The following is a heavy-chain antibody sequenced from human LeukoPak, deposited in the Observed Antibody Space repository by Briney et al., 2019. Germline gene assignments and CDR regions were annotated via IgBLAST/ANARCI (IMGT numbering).Heavy chain of an antibody. CDR2: INPNSGGT. CDR3: ARGGGYSYGLPSGY. J-gene: IGHJ4*02. V-gene: IGHV1-2*02. D-gene: IGHD5-18*01. Sequence: GASVKVSCKASGYTFTGYYMHWMRQAPGLGLEWMGWINPNSGGTNYAQKFQGRVTMTRDTSISTAYMELSRLRFDDTAVYYCARGGGYSYGLPSGYWGQGTLVTVSS. CDR1: GYTFTGYY.